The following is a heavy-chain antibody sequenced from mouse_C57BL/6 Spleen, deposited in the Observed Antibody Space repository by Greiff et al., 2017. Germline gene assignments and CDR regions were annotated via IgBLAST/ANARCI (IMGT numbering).Heavy chain of an antibody. CDR2: IDPNSGGT. J-gene: IGHJ4*01. V-gene: IGHV1-72*01. CDR3: ASECFFCAMDY. CDR1: GYTFTSYW. Sequence: QVQLQQPGAELVKPGASVKLSCKASGYTFTSYWMHWVKQRPGQGLEWIGRIDPNSGGTKYNEKFKSKATLTVDKPSSTAYMQLSSLASEDSAVYYCASECFFCAMDYWGQGTSVTVSS.